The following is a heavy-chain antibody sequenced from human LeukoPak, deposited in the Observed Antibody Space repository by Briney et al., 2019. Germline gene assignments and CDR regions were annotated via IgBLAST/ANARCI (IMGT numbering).Heavy chain of an antibody. J-gene: IGHJ3*02. CDR2: INWNGGST. CDR1: GFTFDDYG. V-gene: IGHV3-20*04. D-gene: IGHD5-24*01. Sequence: PGGSLRLSCAASGFTFDDYGMSWVRHAPGKGLEWVSGINWNGGSTGYAGSVKGRFTISRDNAKNSLFLQMNSLRAEDTALYYCARTRMATKTGAFDIWGQGTMVTVSS. CDR3: ARTRMATKTGAFDI.